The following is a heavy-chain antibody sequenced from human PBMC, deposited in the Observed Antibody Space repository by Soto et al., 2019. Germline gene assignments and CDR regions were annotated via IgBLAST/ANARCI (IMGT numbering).Heavy chain of an antibody. CDR3: ARAGMIVVVLQPDDAFDI. CDR1: GGSISSSSYY. CDR2: IYYSGST. V-gene: IGHV4-39*01. J-gene: IGHJ3*02. Sequence: SETLSLTCTVSGGSISSSSYYWGWIRQPPGKGLEWIGSIYYSGSTYYNPSLKSRVTISVDTSKNQFSLKLSSVTAADTAVYYCARAGMIVVVLQPDDAFDIWGQGTMVTVSS. D-gene: IGHD3-22*01.